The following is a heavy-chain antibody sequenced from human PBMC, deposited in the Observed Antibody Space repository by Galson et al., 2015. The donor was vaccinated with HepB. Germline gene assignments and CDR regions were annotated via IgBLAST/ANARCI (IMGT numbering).Heavy chain of an antibody. CDR3: ARAKTYYDFWSGPALDY. Sequence: SETLSLTCTVSGGSISSYYWSWIRQPPGKGLEWIGYIYYSGSTNYNPSLKSRVTISVDTSKNQFSLKLSPVTAADTAVYYCARAKTYYDFWSGPALDYWGQGTLVTVSS. V-gene: IGHV4-59*01. CDR1: GGSISSYY. CDR2: IYYSGST. J-gene: IGHJ4*02. D-gene: IGHD3-3*01.